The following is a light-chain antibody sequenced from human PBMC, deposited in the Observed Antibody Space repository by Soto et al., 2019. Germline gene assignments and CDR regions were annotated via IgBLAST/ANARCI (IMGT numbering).Light chain of an antibody. CDR1: QSISSY. CDR2: AAS. V-gene: IGKV1-39*01. Sequence: DIQMTQSPSSLSASVGDRVTITCRASQSISSYLNWYQQKPGKAPKLLIYAASSLQSGVPSRFSGSGSGTDFTLTISSLQPEDFATYYCQQSYSTRLYFGPGTKVDIK. CDR3: QQSYSTRLY. J-gene: IGKJ3*01.